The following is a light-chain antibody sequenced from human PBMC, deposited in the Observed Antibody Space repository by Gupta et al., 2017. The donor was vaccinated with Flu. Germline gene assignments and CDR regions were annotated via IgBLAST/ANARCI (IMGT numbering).Light chain of an antibody. V-gene: IGKV3-20*01. J-gene: IGKJ1*01. CDR3: QKYGRSPRT. CDR2: DAS. CDR1: QSVSNSY. Sequence: GTLSLSPGESATLSCRASQSVSNSYLAWYQQKAGQAPRLRIYDASSRATDIPDRFSGSGSGTDFTLTISRLEPEDFAVYYCQKYGRSPRTFGQGTKVEFK.